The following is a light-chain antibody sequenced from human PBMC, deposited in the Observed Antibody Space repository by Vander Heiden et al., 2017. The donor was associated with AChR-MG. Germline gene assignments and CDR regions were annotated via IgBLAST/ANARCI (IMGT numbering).Light chain of an antibody. CDR3: AAWDDNLNGRVV. V-gene: IGLV1-44*01. CDR2: DND. Sequence: QSVLTQPPSASGTPGQRVTISCSGSRSNIGSNTVNWYQQPPGSAPTLLVSDNDQRPSGVPARFSASKSDTSASLAISGLQPEDEADYYCAAWDDNLNGRVVFGGGTKLTVL. CDR1: RSNIGSNT. J-gene: IGLJ2*01.